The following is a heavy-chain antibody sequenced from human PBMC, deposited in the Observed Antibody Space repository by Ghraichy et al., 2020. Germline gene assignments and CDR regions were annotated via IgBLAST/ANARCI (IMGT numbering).Heavy chain of an antibody. J-gene: IGHJ2*01. CDR3: ARASGYCSSTSCPYWYFDL. CDR2: IYYSGST. Sequence: SETLSLTCTVSGGSISSYYWSWIRQPPGKGLEWIGYIYYSGSTNYNPSLKSRVTISVDTSKNQFSLKLSSVTAADTAVYYRARASGYCSSTSCPYWYFDLWGRGTLVTVSS. D-gene: IGHD2-2*03. V-gene: IGHV4-59*01. CDR1: GGSISSYY.